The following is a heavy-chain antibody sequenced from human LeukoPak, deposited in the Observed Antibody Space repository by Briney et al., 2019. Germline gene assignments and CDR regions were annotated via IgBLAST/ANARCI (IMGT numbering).Heavy chain of an antibody. CDR1: GGTISSYY. J-gene: IGHJ4*02. CDR3: ARPPPGGYDPNSPEYYFDY. CDR2: IYYSGST. V-gene: IGHV4-39*01. D-gene: IGHD5-12*01. Sequence: PSETLTLTCTASGGTISSYYWSWIRQPPGKGLEWIGSIYYSGSTYYNPSLKSRVAISVDTSKNQFSLKLSSVTAADTAVYYCARPPPGGYDPNSPEYYFDYWGQGTLVTVPS.